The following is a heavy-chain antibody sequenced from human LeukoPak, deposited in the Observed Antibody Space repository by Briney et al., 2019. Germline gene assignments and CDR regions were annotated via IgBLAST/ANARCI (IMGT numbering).Heavy chain of an antibody. V-gene: IGHV3-48*01. CDR2: ISSSSSTI. J-gene: IGHJ4*02. Sequence: GGSLRLSCAASGFTFSSYNMNWVRLAPGKGLEWVSYISSSSSTIYYTDSVKGRFTISRDNSKNTLYLQMNSLRAEDTAVYYCAKSRDIAVAGTSYYFDYWGQGTLVTVSS. CDR1: GFTFSSYN. CDR3: AKSRDIAVAGTSYYFDY. D-gene: IGHD6-19*01.